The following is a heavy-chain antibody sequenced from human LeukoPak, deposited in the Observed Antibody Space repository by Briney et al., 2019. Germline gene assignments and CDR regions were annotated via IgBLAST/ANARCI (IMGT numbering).Heavy chain of an antibody. CDR2: ISSSSSTI. CDR3: ARSSGSYYNHDH. Sequence: GGSLRLSCVASGFTFSSYSMNWVRQAPGKGLEWVSYISSSSSTIFYADSVKGRFTVSRDNAKNSLYLRMNGLRDEDTAVYYCARSSGSYYNHDHWGQGTLVTVSS. D-gene: IGHD3-10*01. V-gene: IGHV3-48*02. J-gene: IGHJ4*02. CDR1: GFTFSSYS.